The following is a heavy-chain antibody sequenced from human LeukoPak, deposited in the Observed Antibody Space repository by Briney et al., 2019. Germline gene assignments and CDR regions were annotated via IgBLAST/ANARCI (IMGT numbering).Heavy chain of an antibody. CDR1: GGSISSYY. J-gene: IGHJ3*02. D-gene: IGHD2-15*01. V-gene: IGHV4-59*12. CDR3: ARPAGGWAFGGFDI. CDR2: IYYSGST. Sequence: SETLSLTCTVSGGSISSYYWSWIRQPPGKGLEWIGYIYYSGSTNYNPSLKSRVTISVDTSKNQFSLKLSSVTAADTAVYYCARPAGGWAFGGFDIWGQGTMVTVSS.